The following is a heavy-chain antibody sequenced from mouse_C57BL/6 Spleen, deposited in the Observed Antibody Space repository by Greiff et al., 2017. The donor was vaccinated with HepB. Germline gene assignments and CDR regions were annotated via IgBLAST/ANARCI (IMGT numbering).Heavy chain of an antibody. CDR2: IRSKSNNYAT. Sequence: EVQVVESGGGLVQPKGSLKLSCAASGFSFNTYAMNWVRQAPGKGLEWVARIRSKSNNYATYYADSVKDRFTISRDDSESMLYLQMNNLKTEDTAMYYCEIDYGYFDVWGTGTTVTVSS. CDR3: EIDYGYFDV. CDR1: GFSFNTYA. J-gene: IGHJ1*03. V-gene: IGHV10-1*01.